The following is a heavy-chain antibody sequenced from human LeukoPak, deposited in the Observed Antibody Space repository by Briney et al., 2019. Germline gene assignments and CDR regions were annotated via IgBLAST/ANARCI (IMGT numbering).Heavy chain of an antibody. CDR3: AKTALAVAGIVPVESELDY. CDR1: GFTFSNCW. D-gene: IGHD6-19*01. Sequence: GGSLRLSCEASGFTFSNCWMHWVRQVPGKGLVWVSRINSDGSGTSYADSVKGRFTISRDNAKNTLYLQMNSLRDEDTAVYYCAKTALAVAGIVPVESELDYWGQGTLVTVSS. CDR2: INSDGSGT. J-gene: IGHJ4*02. V-gene: IGHV3-74*01.